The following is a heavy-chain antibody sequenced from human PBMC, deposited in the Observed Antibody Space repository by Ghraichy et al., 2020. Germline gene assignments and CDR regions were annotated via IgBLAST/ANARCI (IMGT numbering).Heavy chain of an antibody. CDR3: ARTRYYYDSSGYTPEDY. CDR2: ISAYNGNT. D-gene: IGHD3-22*01. J-gene: IGHJ4*02. CDR1: GYTFTSYG. V-gene: IGHV1-18*01. Sequence: ASVKVSCKASGYTFTSYGISWVRQAPGQGLEWMGWISAYNGNTNYAQKLQGRVTMTTDTSTSTAYMELRSLRSDDTAVYYCARTRYYYDSSGYTPEDYWGQGTLVTVSS.